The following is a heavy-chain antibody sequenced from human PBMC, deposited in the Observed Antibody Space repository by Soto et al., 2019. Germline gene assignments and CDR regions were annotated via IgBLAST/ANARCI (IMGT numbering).Heavy chain of an antibody. V-gene: IGHV3-7*01. CDR2: IKEDGSDM. CDR3: ATEVWVYYDFWSGYSDY. J-gene: IGHJ4*02. Sequence: EVQLVESGGGLVQPGGSLRLSCAASGFTFSSYWMSWVRQAPGKGLEWVANIKEDGSDMYSVDSVKGRFTISRDNAKNSLYLQMNSLRAEDTAVYYCATEVWVYYDFWSGYSDYWGQGTLVTVSS. D-gene: IGHD3-3*01. CDR1: GFTFSSYW.